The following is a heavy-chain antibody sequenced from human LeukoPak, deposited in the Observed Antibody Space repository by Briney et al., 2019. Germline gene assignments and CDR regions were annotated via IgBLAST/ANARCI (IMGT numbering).Heavy chain of an antibody. V-gene: IGHV4-59*01. CDR1: GGSISSYY. Sequence: SETLSLTCTVSGGSISSYYWSWIRQPPGKGLEWIGYIYYSGSTNYNPSLKSRVTISVDTSKNQFSLKLSPVTAADTAVYYCARGEPGELLYDYWGQGTLVTVSS. J-gene: IGHJ4*02. D-gene: IGHD3-10*01. CDR2: IYYSGST. CDR3: ARGEPGELLYDY.